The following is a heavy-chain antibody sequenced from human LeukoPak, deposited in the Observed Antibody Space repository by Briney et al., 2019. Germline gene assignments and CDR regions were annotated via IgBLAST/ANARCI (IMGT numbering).Heavy chain of an antibody. CDR3: AKDKEATVYGDRSGFDY. J-gene: IGHJ4*02. CDR1: GFTFDDYA. D-gene: IGHD4-17*01. CDR2: ISWNSGSI. Sequence: GGSLRLSCAASGFTFDDYAMHWVRQAPGKGLEWVSGISWNSGSIGYADSVKGRFTISRDNAKNSLYLQMNSLRAEDMALYYCAKDKEATVYGDRSGFDYWGQGTLVTVSS. V-gene: IGHV3-9*03.